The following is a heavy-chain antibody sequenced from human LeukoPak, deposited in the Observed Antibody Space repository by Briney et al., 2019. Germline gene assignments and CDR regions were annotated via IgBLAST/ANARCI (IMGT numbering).Heavy chain of an antibody. D-gene: IGHD3-10*01. Sequence: PSETLSLTCTVSGGSISSYYWSWIRQPPGKGLEWIGYIYYSGSTNYNPSLKSRVTISVDTSKNQSSLKLSSVTAADTAVYYCARDSPPDYYYGSGSPVAFDIWGQGTMVTVSS. CDR2: IYYSGST. CDR3: ARDSPPDYYYGSGSPVAFDI. V-gene: IGHV4-59*01. CDR1: GGSISSYY. J-gene: IGHJ3*02.